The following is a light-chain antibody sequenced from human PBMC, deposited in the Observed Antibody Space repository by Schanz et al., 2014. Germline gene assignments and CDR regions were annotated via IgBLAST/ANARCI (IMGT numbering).Light chain of an antibody. CDR3: AAWDDSLSGWV. CDR1: NSNIGSNL. CDR2: NNN. V-gene: IGLV1-47*02. Sequence: QSVLTQPPSASGTPGQRVTISCSGSNSNIGSNLVTWYQQLPGTAPKLLIHNNNQRPSGVPDRFSGSKSGTSASLAISGLRSEDEADYYCAAWDDSLSGWVFGGGTKLTVL. J-gene: IGLJ3*02.